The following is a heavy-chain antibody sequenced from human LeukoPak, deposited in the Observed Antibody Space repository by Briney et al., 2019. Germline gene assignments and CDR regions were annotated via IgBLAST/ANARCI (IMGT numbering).Heavy chain of an antibody. CDR1: GFTFSDYY. Sequence: GGSLRLSCAASGFTFSDYYMNWIRQAPGKGLEWVSYISSRGSTIYYADSVKGRFTISRDNAKNSLDLQMNSLRAEDTAVYYCAKSLTVTTRIHSIDPRGQGTLVTVSS. V-gene: IGHV3-11*01. CDR3: AKSLTVTTRIHSIDP. CDR2: ISSRGSTI. D-gene: IGHD4-17*01. J-gene: IGHJ4*02.